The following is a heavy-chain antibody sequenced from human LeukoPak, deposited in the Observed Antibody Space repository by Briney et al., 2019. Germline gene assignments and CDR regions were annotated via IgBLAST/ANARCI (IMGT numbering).Heavy chain of an antibody. CDR3: ARDAVDTANAV. J-gene: IGHJ6*02. D-gene: IGHD5-18*01. CDR1: GFTFTTYW. CDR2: INSDGSIT. V-gene: IGHV3-74*01. Sequence: GGSLRLSCEASGFTFTTYWMHWVRQAPGKGLVWVSHINSDGSITSYADSVKGRFTISRDNAKNTLYLQMNSLRAEDTAVYYCARDAVDTANAVWGQGTAVTVSS.